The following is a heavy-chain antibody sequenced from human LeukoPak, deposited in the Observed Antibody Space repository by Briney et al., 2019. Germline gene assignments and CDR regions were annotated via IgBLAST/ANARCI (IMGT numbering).Heavy chain of an antibody. CDR3: AKASGYDSNGNY. CDR2: MTGSGDAT. V-gene: IGHV3-23*01. Sequence: GGSLRLSCAASGFTFYRYALNWIRQAPGKGLEWVSTMTGSGDATFYADSVKGRFTMSRDNSKNTLFLQMDSLRAEDTAVYYCAKASGYDSNGNYWGQGALVIVSS. D-gene: IGHD3-22*01. J-gene: IGHJ4*02. CDR1: GFTFYRYA.